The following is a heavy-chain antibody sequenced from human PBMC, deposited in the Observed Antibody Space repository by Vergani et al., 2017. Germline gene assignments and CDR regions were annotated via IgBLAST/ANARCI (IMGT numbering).Heavy chain of an antibody. CDR1: GFTFSHYS. CDR3: AKDYNIMGALHY. D-gene: IGHD5-12*01. Sequence: EVQMVESGGGLVKPGGSLRLSCVASGFTFSHYSMNWVRQAPGKGLEWVSTITYNGGRTYYADSVTGRFTISRDNSKNTLFLQLKTLRAEDTGVYYCAKDYNIMGALHYWGQGTLVAVSS. CDR2: ITYNGGRT. J-gene: IGHJ4*02. V-gene: IGHV3-23*04.